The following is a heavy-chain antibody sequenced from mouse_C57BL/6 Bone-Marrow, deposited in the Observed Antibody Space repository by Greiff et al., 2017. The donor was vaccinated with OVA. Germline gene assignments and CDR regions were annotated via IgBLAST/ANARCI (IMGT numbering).Heavy chain of an antibody. J-gene: IGHJ1*03. V-gene: IGHV1-15*01. Sequence: LVESGAELVRPGASVTLSCKASGYTFTDYEMHWVKQTPVHGLEWIGAIDPETGGTAYNQKFKGKAILTADKSSSTAYMELRSLTSEDSAVYYCAIYDGYYYWYFDVWGTGTTVTVSS. CDR2: IDPETGGT. D-gene: IGHD2-3*01. CDR1: GYTFTDYE. CDR3: AIYDGYYYWYFDV.